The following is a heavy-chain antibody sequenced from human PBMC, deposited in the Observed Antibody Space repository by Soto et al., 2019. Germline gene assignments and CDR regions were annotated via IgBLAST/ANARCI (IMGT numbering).Heavy chain of an antibody. V-gene: IGHV1-69*10. Sequence: SVKVSCKASGYTISSYYMHWVRQAPGQGPEWMGLIIPILGIANYAQKFQGRVTITADKSTSTAYMELSSLRSEDTAVYYCAMYGYCSGGSCYSHWFDPWGQGTLVTVSS. CDR1: GYTISSYY. D-gene: IGHD2-15*01. CDR2: IIPILGIA. CDR3: AMYGYCSGGSCYSHWFDP. J-gene: IGHJ5*02.